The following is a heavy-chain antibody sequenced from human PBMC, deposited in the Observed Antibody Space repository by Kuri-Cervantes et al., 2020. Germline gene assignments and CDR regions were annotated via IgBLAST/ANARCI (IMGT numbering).Heavy chain of an antibody. D-gene: IGHD6-13*01. CDR3: ARDQLLVWVAFDI. J-gene: IGHJ3*02. Sequence: ASVKVSCKASEYTFTGYYMHWVRQAPGQGLEWMGWINPNSGGTNYAQKFQGRVTMTRDTSISTAYMELSRLRSDDTAVYYCARDQLLVWVAFDIWGQGTMVTVSS. V-gene: IGHV1-2*02. CDR1: EYTFTGYY. CDR2: INPNSGGT.